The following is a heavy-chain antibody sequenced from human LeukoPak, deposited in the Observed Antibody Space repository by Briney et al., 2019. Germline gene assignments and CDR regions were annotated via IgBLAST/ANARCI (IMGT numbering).Heavy chain of an antibody. J-gene: IGHJ3*02. V-gene: IGHV4-59*12. CDR1: GGSISGYY. CDR2: ISYSGST. Sequence: SETLSLTCTVSGGSISGYYWSWFRQPPGKGLEWIGFISYSGSTNYNPSLKSRVTMSVDTSKNQFSLKLSSVTAADTAVYYCARGGEVPIWGQGTMVTVSS. CDR3: ARGGEVPI. D-gene: IGHD3-16*01.